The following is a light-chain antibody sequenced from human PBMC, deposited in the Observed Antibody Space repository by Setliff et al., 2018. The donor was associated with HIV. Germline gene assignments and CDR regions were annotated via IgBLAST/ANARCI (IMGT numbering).Light chain of an antibody. CDR3: SSYTTSSTLYV. J-gene: IGLJ1*01. CDR2: DVI. V-gene: IGLV2-14*03. CDR1: SSDVGGYYS. Sequence: QSVLTQPASVSGSPGQSITISCTGISSDVGGYYSVSWYQQHPGKAPKLMIYDVINRPSGVSNRFSGSRSGNTASLTISVLQVEDEVDYYCSSYTTSSTLYVFGPGTKGTVL.